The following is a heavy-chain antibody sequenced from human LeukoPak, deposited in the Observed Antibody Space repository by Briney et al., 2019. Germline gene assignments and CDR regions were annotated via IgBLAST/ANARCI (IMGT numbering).Heavy chain of an antibody. Sequence: SETLSLTCAVYGGSFSGYYWSWIRQPPGKGLEWIGEINHSGSTNYNPSLKSRVTISVDTSKNQFSLKLSSVTAADTAVYYCARDRRGYSYGYYYYYYMDVWGKGTTVTVSS. D-gene: IGHD5-18*01. CDR2: INHSGST. CDR1: GGSFSGYY. CDR3: ARDRRGYSYGYYYYYYMDV. J-gene: IGHJ6*03. V-gene: IGHV4-34*01.